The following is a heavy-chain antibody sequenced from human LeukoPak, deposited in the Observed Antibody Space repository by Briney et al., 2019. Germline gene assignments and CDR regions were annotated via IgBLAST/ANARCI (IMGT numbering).Heavy chain of an antibody. D-gene: IGHD3-22*01. CDR1: GDSVSSNSAA. Sequence: SQTLSLTCAISGDSVSSNSAAWNWIRQPPSRGLEWLGRTYYRSKWYNDYAVSVKSRITINPDTSKNQFSLQLNSVTPEDTAVYYCARDEPDYYDSSGSDGMDVWGQGTTVTVSS. J-gene: IGHJ6*02. CDR2: TYYRSKWYN. CDR3: ARDEPDYYDSSGSDGMDV. V-gene: IGHV6-1*01.